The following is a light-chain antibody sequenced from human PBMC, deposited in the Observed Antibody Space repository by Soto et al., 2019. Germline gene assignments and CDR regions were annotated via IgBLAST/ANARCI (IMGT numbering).Light chain of an antibody. CDR3: LSFTSSATYI. CDR2: EVT. V-gene: IGLV2-14*01. CDR1: STDVGSYNY. Sequence: QSVLTQPASVSGSPGQSITISCTGTSTDVGSYNYVSWYQQRPGTAPKLILYEVTNRPSGVSNRFSGSKSGNTASLTISGLQAEDEADYYCLSFTSSATYIFGTGTKVTVL. J-gene: IGLJ1*01.